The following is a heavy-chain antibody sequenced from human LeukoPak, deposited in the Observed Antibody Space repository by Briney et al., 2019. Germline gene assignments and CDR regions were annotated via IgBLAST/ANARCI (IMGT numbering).Heavy chain of an antibody. J-gene: IGHJ6*02. CDR2: IYYSGST. D-gene: IGHD6-13*01. CDR3: ARAMMRVVAAAGTRSNYYYGMDV. Sequence: SETLSLTCTVSGGSISSSSYYWGWIRQPPGKGLEWIGSIYYSGSTYYNPSLKSRVTISVGTSKNQFSLKLSSVTAADTAVYYCARAMMRVVAAAGTRSNYYYGMDVWGQGTTVTVSS. V-gene: IGHV4-39*07. CDR1: GGSISSSSYY.